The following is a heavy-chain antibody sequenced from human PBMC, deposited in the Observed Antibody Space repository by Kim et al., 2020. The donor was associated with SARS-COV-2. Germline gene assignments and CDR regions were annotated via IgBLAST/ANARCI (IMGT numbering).Heavy chain of an antibody. Sequence: TYYTPSLKSRVTISVDTSKNQFSLKLSSVTAADTAVYYCAPYSSSEGMDVWGQGTTVTVSS. J-gene: IGHJ6*02. V-gene: IGHV4-39*01. D-gene: IGHD6-6*01. CDR3: APYSSSEGMDV. CDR2: T.